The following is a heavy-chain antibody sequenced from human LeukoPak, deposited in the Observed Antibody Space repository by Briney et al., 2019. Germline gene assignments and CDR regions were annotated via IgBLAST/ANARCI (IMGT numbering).Heavy chain of an antibody. CDR3: ANSRGGLYSL. Sequence: PGGSLRLSCAASGFTFSSYAMHWVRQAPGKGLEWVAVISYDGSNKYYADSVKGRFTISRDNSKNTLYLQMNSLRAEDTAVYYCANSRGGLYSLWGQGTLVTVSS. D-gene: IGHD6-13*01. V-gene: IGHV3-30*04. CDR2: ISYDGSNK. CDR1: GFTFSSYA. J-gene: IGHJ4*02.